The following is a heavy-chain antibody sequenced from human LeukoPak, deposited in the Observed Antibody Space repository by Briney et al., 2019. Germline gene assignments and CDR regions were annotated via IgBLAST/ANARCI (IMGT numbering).Heavy chain of an antibody. CDR3: ARRGQQLNY. V-gene: IGHV3-48*01. J-gene: IGHJ4*02. CDR1: GFTFSSYG. D-gene: IGHD6-13*01. CDR2: ISSSSSTI. Sequence: GGSLRLSCAASGFTFSSYGMNWVRPAPGKGLEWVSYISSSSSTIYYADSVKGRFTISRDNAKNSLYLQMNSLRAEDTAVYYCARRGQQLNYWGQGTLVTVSS.